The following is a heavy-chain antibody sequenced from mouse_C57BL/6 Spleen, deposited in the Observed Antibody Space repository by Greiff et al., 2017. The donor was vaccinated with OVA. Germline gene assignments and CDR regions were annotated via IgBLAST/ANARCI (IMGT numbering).Heavy chain of an antibody. J-gene: IGHJ1*03. Sequence: QVTLKVSGPGILQSSQTLSLTCSFSGFSLSTSGMGVSWIRQPSGKGLEWLVHIYWDDDKRYNPSLKSRLTISKDTSRNQVFLKITSVDTADTATYYCARSTTVVATKGWYFDVWGTGTTVTVAS. V-gene: IGHV8-12*01. CDR3: ARSTTVVATKGWYFDV. D-gene: IGHD1-1*01. CDR2: IYWDDDK. CDR1: GFSLSTSGMG.